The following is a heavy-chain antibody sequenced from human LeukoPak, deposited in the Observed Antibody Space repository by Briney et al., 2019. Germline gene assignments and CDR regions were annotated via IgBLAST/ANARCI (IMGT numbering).Heavy chain of an antibody. CDR2: ISGSGGST. CDR3: AKAGEYCSGGSCYRLLNWFDP. Sequence: PGGSLRLSCAASGFTFSSYAMSWVRQAPGKGLEWVSAISGSGGSTYYADSVKGRFTISRDNSKNTLYLQMNSLRAEDTAVYYCAKAGEYCSGGSCYRLLNWFDPWGQGTLVTVSS. V-gene: IGHV3-23*01. CDR1: GFTFSSYA. J-gene: IGHJ5*02. D-gene: IGHD2-15*01.